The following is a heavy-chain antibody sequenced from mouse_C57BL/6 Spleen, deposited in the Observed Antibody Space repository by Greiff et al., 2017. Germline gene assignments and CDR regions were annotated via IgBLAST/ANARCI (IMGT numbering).Heavy chain of an antibody. CDR1: GYSITSGYY. CDR2: ISYDGSN. CDR3: ANYGNSPWFAY. Sequence: EVQVVESGPGLVKPSQSLSLSCSVSGYSITSGYYWNWIRQFPGNNLEWMGYISYDGSNNNNPSLKNRISITRDTSKNQFILKLNSVTTEDTATYYGANYGNSPWFAYWGQGTLVTVSA. V-gene: IGHV3-6*01. J-gene: IGHJ3*01. D-gene: IGHD2-1*01.